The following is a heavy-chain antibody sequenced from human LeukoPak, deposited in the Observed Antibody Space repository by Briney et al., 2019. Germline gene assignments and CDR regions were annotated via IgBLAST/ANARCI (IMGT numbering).Heavy chain of an antibody. J-gene: IGHJ4*02. Sequence: GGSLRLSCAASGFTFNNYFMSWIRQAPGKGLEWVSYIDKSGTTIYYADSVKGRFTISRDNAKNSLSLQMNSLTAEDTAVYYCARVFSHGGRLGDYYFDYWGQGTLVTVSS. CDR2: IDKSGTTI. CDR3: ARVFSHGGRLGDYYFDY. V-gene: IGHV3-11*04. CDR1: GFTFNNYF. D-gene: IGHD3-16*01.